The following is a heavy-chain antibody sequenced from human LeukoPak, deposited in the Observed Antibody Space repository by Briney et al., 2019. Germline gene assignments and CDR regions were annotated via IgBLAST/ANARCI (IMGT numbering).Heavy chain of an antibody. CDR3: ARDRGSSGWYEFDY. Sequence: GGSLRLSCAASGFTFSSHWMSWVRQAPGKGLRWVASIKPDGSEKYYVDSVKGRFTISRDSAKSSLYLQMNTLRAEDTAVYYCARDRGSSGWYEFDYWGQGTLVTVSS. V-gene: IGHV3-7*01. CDR2: IKPDGSEK. D-gene: IGHD6-19*01. CDR1: GFTFSSHW. J-gene: IGHJ4*02.